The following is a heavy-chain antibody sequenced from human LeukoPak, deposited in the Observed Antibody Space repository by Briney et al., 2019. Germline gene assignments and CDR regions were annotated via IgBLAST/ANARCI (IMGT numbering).Heavy chain of an antibody. D-gene: IGHD6-19*01. CDR3: ARTYSSGWYGN. V-gene: IGHV4-39*01. J-gene: IGHJ4*02. CDR1: GGSISSSSYY. CDR2: IYYSGST. Sequence: SKTLSLTCTVSGGSISSSSYYWGWIRQPPGKGLEWIGSIYYSGSTYYNPSLKSRVTISVDTSKNQFSLKLSSVTAADTAVYYCARTYSSGWYGNWGQGTLVTVSS.